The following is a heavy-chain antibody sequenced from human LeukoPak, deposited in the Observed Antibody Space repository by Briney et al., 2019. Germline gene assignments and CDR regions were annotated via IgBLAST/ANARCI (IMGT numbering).Heavy chain of an antibody. J-gene: IGHJ4*02. Sequence: GESLKISCKGSGYSFTSYWIGWVRQMPGKGLEWMGIIYPGDSDTRYSPSFQGQVTISADKSISTAYLQWSSLKASDTAMCYCARLVDYGGNSGRPYYFDYWGQGTLVTVSS. D-gene: IGHD4-23*01. CDR2: IYPGDSDT. CDR3: ARLVDYGGNSGRPYYFDY. CDR1: GYSFTSYW. V-gene: IGHV5-51*01.